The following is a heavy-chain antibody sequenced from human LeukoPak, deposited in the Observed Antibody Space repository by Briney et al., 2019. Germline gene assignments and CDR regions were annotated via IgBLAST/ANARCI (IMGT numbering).Heavy chain of an antibody. V-gene: IGHV3-33*01. J-gene: IGHJ5*02. CDR2: IWYDGSNK. CDR3: ARVYSGSYYWFDP. Sequence: GRSLRLSCAASGFSFSSYAMHWVRQAPGKGLEWVAVIWYDGSNKYYADSVKGRFTISRDNSKNTLYLQMNSLRAEDTAVYYCARVYSGSYYWFDPWGQGTLVTVSS. D-gene: IGHD1-26*01. CDR1: GFSFSSYA.